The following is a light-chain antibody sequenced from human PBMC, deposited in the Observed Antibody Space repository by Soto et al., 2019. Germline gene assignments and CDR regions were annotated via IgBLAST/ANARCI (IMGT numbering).Light chain of an antibody. CDR2: GAS. V-gene: IGKV3-20*01. CDR1: QSVNSN. Sequence: EIGMTQSPATLSVSPGERATLSCRASQSVNSNVAWYQQKPGQAPRLLIYGASSRATGIPDRFSGSGSGTDFTLTISRLEPEDFAVYYCQQYGSSRTFGQGTK. J-gene: IGKJ1*01. CDR3: QQYGSSRT.